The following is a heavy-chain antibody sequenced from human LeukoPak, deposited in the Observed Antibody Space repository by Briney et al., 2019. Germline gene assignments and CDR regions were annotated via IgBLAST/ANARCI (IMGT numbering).Heavy chain of an antibody. D-gene: IGHD3-16*01. Sequence: GGSLRLSCATSGFTFTNYAMNWVRQAPRGGLEWVSAVTGPGDTTYYADSVKGRFFMSIEDSKPTVYLQMNSMRAEDTAIYDCAKGAEIDLWGQGTLVTVSS. CDR1: GFTFTNYA. J-gene: IGHJ5*02. CDR3: AKGAEIDL. CDR2: VTGPGDTT. V-gene: IGHV3-23*01.